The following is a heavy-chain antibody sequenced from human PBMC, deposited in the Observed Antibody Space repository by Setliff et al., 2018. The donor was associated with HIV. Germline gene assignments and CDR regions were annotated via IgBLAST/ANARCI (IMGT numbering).Heavy chain of an antibody. CDR3: ALLEVPLIEGISPAL. D-gene: IGHD3-22*01. V-gene: IGHV4-34*01. J-gene: IGHJ4*02. CDR2: INHSGST. CDR1: GGSFSGYY. Sequence: SETLSLTCAVYGGSFSGYYWSWIRQPPGKGLEWIGEINHSGSTNYNPSLKSRVAISVDTSKNQFSLKLNTVTAADTALSFCALLEVPLIEGISPALWGQGTLVTVSS.